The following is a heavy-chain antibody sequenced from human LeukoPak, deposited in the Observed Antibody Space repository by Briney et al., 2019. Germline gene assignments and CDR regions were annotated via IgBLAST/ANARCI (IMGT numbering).Heavy chain of an antibody. Sequence: SETLSLTCAVSGYSLSSGYYWIWIRQPPGKGLGWIGSLYHSDSIYYNPSLESRVTMSVDTSKNQFSLKLSFVTAADTAVYYCARQHDSYHYYYVDVWGKGTTVTVSS. CDR3: ARQHDSYHYYYVDV. CDR2: LYHSDSI. J-gene: IGHJ6*03. CDR1: GYSLSSGYY. V-gene: IGHV4-38-2*01. D-gene: IGHD6-13*01.